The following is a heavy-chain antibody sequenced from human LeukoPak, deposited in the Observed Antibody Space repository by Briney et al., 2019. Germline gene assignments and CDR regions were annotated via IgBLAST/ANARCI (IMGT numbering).Heavy chain of an antibody. J-gene: IGHJ6*02. CDR1: GYTFTSYG. CDR3: ARGGEKVVVPAAVGAHYYYYGMDV. D-gene: IGHD2-2*01. V-gene: IGHV1-18*01. Sequence: ASVKVSCTASGYTFTSYGISWVRQAPGQGLELMGWISAYNGNTNYAQKLQGRVTMTTDTSTSTAYMELRSLRSDDTAVYYCARGGEKVVVPAAVGAHYYYYGMDVWGQGTTVTVSS. CDR2: ISAYNGNT.